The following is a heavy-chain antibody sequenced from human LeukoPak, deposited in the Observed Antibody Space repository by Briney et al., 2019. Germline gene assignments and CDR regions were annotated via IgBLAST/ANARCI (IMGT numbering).Heavy chain of an antibody. Sequence: GGSLRLPCAASGFTFSGYAMSWVRQAPGKGLEWVSAMSGSGGSTYFADSVKGRFTISRDNSKNTLYLQMNSLRAEDTAVYYCAISRASREGSSGSIDYWGQGTLVTVSS. J-gene: IGHJ4*02. CDR3: AISRASREGSSGSIDY. CDR1: GFTFSGYA. CDR2: MSGSGGST. D-gene: IGHD3-22*01. V-gene: IGHV3-23*01.